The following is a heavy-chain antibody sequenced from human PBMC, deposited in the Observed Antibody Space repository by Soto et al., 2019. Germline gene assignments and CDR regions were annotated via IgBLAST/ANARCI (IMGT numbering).Heavy chain of an antibody. Sequence: QVQLQESGPGLVKPSQTLSLTCTVSGGSISSGGYYWYWIRQHPGKGLEWIGYIYYSGTTYYNPSLKSRVNISVDMSKNQFSLKLSSVTAADTAVYYCAASCVACGGFNYYGMDVWGQGTTVTVSS. D-gene: IGHD2-21*01. V-gene: IGHV4-31*03. CDR2: IYYSGTT. CDR1: GGSISSGGYY. J-gene: IGHJ6*02. CDR3: AASCVACGGFNYYGMDV.